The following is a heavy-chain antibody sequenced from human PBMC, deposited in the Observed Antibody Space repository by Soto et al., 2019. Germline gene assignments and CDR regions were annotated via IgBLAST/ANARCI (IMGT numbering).Heavy chain of an antibody. CDR1: GDSVSRNSAS. CDR2: TYYRSKWYN. CDR3: ARTKDGVIYYSYGMDV. V-gene: IGHV6-1*01. Sequence: QTLSLTCVISGDSVSRNSASWNWIRQSPSRGLEWLGRTYYRSKWYNDYAVSVKSRITINPATSKNQFSLQLNYVIPEDTAVYYCARTKDGVIYYSYGMDVWGQGTTVTVSS. J-gene: IGHJ6*02.